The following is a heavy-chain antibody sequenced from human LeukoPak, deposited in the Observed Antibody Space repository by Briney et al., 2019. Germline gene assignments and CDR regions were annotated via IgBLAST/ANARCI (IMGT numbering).Heavy chain of an antibody. V-gene: IGHV1-2*02. CDR1: GYTFTGYY. CDR3: ARQTSPTHFDY. J-gene: IGHJ4*02. CDR2: INPNTGGT. Sequence: GASVKVSCKASGYTFTGYYMHWVRQAPGQGLEWMGWINPNTGGTNYAQKFRGRVTMTRDTSISTAYMELSRLRSDDTAVYYCARQTSPTHFDYWGQGTLVTVSS.